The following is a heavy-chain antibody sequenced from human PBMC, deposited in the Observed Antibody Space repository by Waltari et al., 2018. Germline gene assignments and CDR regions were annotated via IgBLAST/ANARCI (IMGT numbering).Heavy chain of an antibody. Sequence: EVQLLQSGAEVKKPGTPVKISCKVSGDTFTDNYIHWIQQAPGKGLQWMGPLDPEDGQAVYAEKFQGRVTMTADTSIHTAYMELTSLTSEDTAFYYCARDMVQGENGMDVWGQGTTVIVSS. CDR3: ARDMVQGENGMDV. D-gene: IGHD3-10*01. V-gene: IGHV1-69-2*01. CDR2: LDPEDGQA. J-gene: IGHJ6*02. CDR1: GDTFTDNY.